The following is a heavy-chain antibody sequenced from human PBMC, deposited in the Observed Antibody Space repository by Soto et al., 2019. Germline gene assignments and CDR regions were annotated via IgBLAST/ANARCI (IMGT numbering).Heavy chain of an antibody. CDR2: IFPADSDT. CDR1: QYNFRDYW. V-gene: IGHV5-51*01. Sequence: RKALISCAEEHQYNFRDYWFGSVRQLHWKGLEGVGIIFPADSDTRFSPSFQGRVTMSVDKSIYTSYLQWSSLKASDTAMYYCKATLTSEMDVWSLGNTVPVS. J-gene: IGHJ6*02. CDR3: KATLTSEMDV. D-gene: IGHD4-4*01.